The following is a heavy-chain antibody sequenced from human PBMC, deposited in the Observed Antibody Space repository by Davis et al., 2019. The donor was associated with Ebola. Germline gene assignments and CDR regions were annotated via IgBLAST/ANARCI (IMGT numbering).Heavy chain of an antibody. V-gene: IGHV1-69-2*01. Sequence: DRVTITADKSTDTVYMELSSLRYEDTAVYYCARDRDVTTVTTGFDYWGQGTLVTVSS. D-gene: IGHD4-17*01. J-gene: IGHJ4*02. CDR3: ARDRDVTTVTTGFDY.